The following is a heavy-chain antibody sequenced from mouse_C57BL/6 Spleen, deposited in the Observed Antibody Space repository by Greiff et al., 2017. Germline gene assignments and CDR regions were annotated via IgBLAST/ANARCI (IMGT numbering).Heavy chain of an antibody. CDR3: ASSYGYEWYFDV. V-gene: IGHV1-69*01. CDR2: IDPSDSYT. CDR1: GYTFTSYW. J-gene: IGHJ1*03. D-gene: IGHD2-2*01. Sequence: QVQLQQPGAELVMPGASVKLSCKASGYTFTSYWMHWVKQRPGQGLEWIGEIDPSDSYTNYNQKFKGKATLTVDKSSSTAYMQLSSLTSEDSAVYYCASSYGYEWYFDVWGTGTTVTVSS.